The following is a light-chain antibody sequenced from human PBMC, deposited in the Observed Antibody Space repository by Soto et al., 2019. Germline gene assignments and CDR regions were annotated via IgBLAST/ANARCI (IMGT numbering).Light chain of an antibody. Sequence: DIQMTQSPSSLSASVGDRVTITCRASQGISNFLAWYQQKPGKVPKLLISAASTLKSEVPSRFSVSRSGTAFTLTITSLQPEDVATYYYQKDSSVIPFGQGTRLEI. CDR3: QKDSSVIP. J-gene: IGKJ5*01. V-gene: IGKV1-27*01. CDR1: QGISNF. CDR2: AAS.